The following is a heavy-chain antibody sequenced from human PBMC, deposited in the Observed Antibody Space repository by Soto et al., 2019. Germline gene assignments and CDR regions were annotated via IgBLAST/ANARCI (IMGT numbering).Heavy chain of an antibody. CDR2: TIPIFGTA. CDR1: GGTFSSYA. CDR3: ARGSSLIHYYYYCGMDV. Sequence: QVQLVQSGAEVKKPGSSVKVSCKASGGTFSSYAISWVRQAPGQGLEWMGGTIPIFGTANYAQKFQGRVTITADESTSTAYMELSSLRSEDTAVYYCARGSSLIHYYYYCGMDVWGQGTTVTVSS. J-gene: IGHJ6*02. D-gene: IGHD1-26*01. V-gene: IGHV1-69*01.